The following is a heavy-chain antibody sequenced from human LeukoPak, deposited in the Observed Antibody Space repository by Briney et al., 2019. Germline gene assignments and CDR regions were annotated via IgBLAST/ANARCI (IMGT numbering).Heavy chain of an antibody. CDR2: ISVYNGNT. CDR3: ARALLGLGELTPFDY. CDR1: GYTFTNYG. D-gene: IGHD3-10*01. Sequence: ASVKVSCKDSGYTFTNYGIRWVRQAPGQGLEWMGWISVYNGNTKYAQKLQGRVTMTTDTSTSTAYMELRSLRSDDTAVYYCARALLGLGELTPFDYWGQGTLVTVSS. V-gene: IGHV1-18*01. J-gene: IGHJ4*02.